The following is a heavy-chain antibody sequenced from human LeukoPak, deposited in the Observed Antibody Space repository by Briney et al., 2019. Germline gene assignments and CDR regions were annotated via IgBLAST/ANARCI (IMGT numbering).Heavy chain of an antibody. J-gene: IGHJ4*02. CDR1: GFTFSNYG. CDR3: ARRAGAYSHPYDY. V-gene: IGHV3-53*01. Sequence: GGTLRLSCAASGFTFSNYGMSWVRQAPGKGLEWVSFIYSDNTHYSDSVKGRFTISRDNSKNTLYLQMNSLRAEDTAVYYCARRAGAYSHPYDYWGQGTLVTVSS. CDR2: IYSDNT. D-gene: IGHD4/OR15-4a*01.